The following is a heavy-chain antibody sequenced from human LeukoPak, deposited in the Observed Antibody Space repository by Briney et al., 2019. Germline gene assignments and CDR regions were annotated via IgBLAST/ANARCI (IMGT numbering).Heavy chain of an antibody. D-gene: IGHD6-19*01. Sequence: GGSLRPSCAGSGFSFSSYGMHWVRHAPGKGLEWMAFIRSDGSNKYYADSVKGRFTISRDNSKNTLYLQMNSLRAEDTAVYYCARILDSAWGELGYWGQGTLVTVSS. V-gene: IGHV3-30*02. CDR2: IRSDGSNK. J-gene: IGHJ4*02. CDR3: ARILDSAWGELGY. CDR1: GFSFSSYG.